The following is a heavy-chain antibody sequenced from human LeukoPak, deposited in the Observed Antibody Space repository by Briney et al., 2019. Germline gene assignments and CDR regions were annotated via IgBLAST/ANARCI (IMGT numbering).Heavy chain of an antibody. J-gene: IGHJ4*02. V-gene: IGHV1-69*13. D-gene: IGHD6-13*01. Sequence: ASVKVSCKASGGTFSSYAISWVRQAPGQGLEWMGGIIPIFGTANYAQKFQGRVTITADESTSTAYMELSSLRSVDTAVYYCARESAYSSSWRRFDYWGQGTLVTFAS. CDR1: GGTFSSYA. CDR2: IIPIFGTA. CDR3: ARESAYSSSWRRFDY.